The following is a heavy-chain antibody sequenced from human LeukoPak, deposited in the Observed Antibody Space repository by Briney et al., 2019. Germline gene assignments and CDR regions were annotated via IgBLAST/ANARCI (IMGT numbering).Heavy chain of an antibody. J-gene: IGHJ6*03. Sequence: SETLSLTCAVYGGSFSGYYWSWIRQPPGKGLEWIGEINHSGSTNYNYNPSLKSRVTISVDTSKNQFSLKLSSVTAADTAVYYCAREGRKSRGVDIVRKKETGYYYMDVWGKGTTVTVSS. D-gene: IGHD2-15*01. CDR1: GGSFSGYY. CDR2: INHSGSTNY. CDR3: AREGRKSRGVDIVRKKETGYYYMDV. V-gene: IGHV4-34*01.